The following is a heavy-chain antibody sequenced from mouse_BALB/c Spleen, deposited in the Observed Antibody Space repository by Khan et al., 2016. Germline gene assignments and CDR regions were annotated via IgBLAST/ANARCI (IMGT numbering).Heavy chain of an antibody. Sequence: QIQLVQSGPELKKPGETVKISCKASGYTFTNYGMNWVKQAPGKGLKWMGWINTYTGEPTYADDFKGRFAFSLETSARTAYLQINNLKNEDMATYFCARRRGYLSAMDYWGQGTSVTVSS. CDR3: ARRRGYLSAMDY. D-gene: IGHD2-3*01. CDR2: INTYTGEP. CDR1: GYTFTNYG. J-gene: IGHJ4*01. V-gene: IGHV9-1*02.